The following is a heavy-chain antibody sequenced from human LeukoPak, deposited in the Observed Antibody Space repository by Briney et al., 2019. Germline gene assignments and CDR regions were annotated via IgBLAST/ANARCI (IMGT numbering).Heavy chain of an antibody. Sequence: ASVKVPCKASGYTFTGYYMHWVRQAPGQGLEWMGWINPNSGGTNYAQKFQGRVTMTRDTSISTAYMELSRLRSDDTAVYYCARPYYYDSSGYYPFDYWGQGTLVTVSS. D-gene: IGHD3-22*01. CDR2: INPNSGGT. CDR1: GYTFTGYY. CDR3: ARPYYYDSSGYYPFDY. J-gene: IGHJ4*02. V-gene: IGHV1-2*02.